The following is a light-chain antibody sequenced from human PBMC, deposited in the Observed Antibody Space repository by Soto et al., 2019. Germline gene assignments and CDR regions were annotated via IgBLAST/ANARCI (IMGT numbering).Light chain of an antibody. J-gene: IGKJ1*01. Sequence: ESLVTQAQGTLSLSPGERATLSCRASQSFSSTYLAWYQQKRGQAAMRLIYGASSRATGIPDRFSGSGSGTDFTLTISSLEHEDFAVYYCQQYGSSPPWTFGQGTKVDIK. CDR1: QSFSSTY. V-gene: IGKV3-20*01. CDR3: QQYGSSPPWT. CDR2: GAS.